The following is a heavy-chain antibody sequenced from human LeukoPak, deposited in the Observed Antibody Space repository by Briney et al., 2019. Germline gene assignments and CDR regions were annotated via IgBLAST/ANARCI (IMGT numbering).Heavy chain of an antibody. CDR2: ISSSGSTI. D-gene: IGHD3-10*01. CDR3: ARDQVVTMVRGVSMVDY. Sequence: GGSLRLSCAASGFTFSSYEMNWVRQAPGKGLEWVSYISSSGSTIYYADSVKGRFTISRDNAKNSLYLQMNSLRAEDTAVYYCARDQVVTMVRGVSMVDYWAREPWSPSPQ. V-gene: IGHV3-48*03. CDR1: GFTFSSYE. J-gene: IGHJ4*02.